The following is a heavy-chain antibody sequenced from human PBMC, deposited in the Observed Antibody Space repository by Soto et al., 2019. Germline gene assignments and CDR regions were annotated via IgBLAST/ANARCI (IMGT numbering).Heavy chain of an antibody. D-gene: IGHD2-15*01. V-gene: IGHV1-69*04. CDR3: ARDHCSGGSCYYHNWFDP. CDR2: IIPILGIA. CDR1: GGTFSSYT. J-gene: IGHJ5*02. Sequence: SVKVSCKASGGTFSSYTISWVRQAPGQGLEWMGRIIPILGIANYAQKFQGRVTITADKSTGTAYMELSSLRSEDTAVYYCARDHCSGGSCYYHNWFDPWGQGTLVTVSS.